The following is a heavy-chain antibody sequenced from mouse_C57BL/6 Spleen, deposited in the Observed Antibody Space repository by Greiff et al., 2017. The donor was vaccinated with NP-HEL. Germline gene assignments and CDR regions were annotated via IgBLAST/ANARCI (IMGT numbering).Heavy chain of an antibody. J-gene: IGHJ4*01. CDR1: GYTFTDYE. CDR3: ARGGYDGYYVGYYAMDY. V-gene: IGHV1-15*01. CDR2: IDPETGGT. D-gene: IGHD2-3*01. Sequence: VQLQQSGAELVRPGASVTLSCKASGYTFTDYEMHWVKQTPVHGLEWIGAIDPETGGTAYNQKFKGKAILTADKSSSTAYMELRSLTSEDSAVYYCARGGYDGYYVGYYAMDYWGQGTSVTVSS.